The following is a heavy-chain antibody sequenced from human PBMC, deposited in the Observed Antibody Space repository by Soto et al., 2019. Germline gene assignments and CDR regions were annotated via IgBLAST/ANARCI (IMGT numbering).Heavy chain of an antibody. CDR1: GFTFSDYY. V-gene: IGHV3-11*06. D-gene: IGHD2-2*01. CDR3: ARDGSRYCSSTSCLSGYYYYGMDV. CDR2: ISSSSSYT. Sequence: QVQLVESGGGLVKPGGSLRLSCAASGFTFSDYYMSWIRQAPGKGLEWVSYISSSSSYTNYADSVKGRFTISRDNAENSLYLQMNSLRAEDTAVYYCARDGSRYCSSTSCLSGYYYYGMDVWGQGTRVTVSS. J-gene: IGHJ6*02.